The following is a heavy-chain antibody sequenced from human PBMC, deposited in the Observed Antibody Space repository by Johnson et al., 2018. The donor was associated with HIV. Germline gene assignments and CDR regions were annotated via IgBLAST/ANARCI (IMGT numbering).Heavy chain of an antibody. J-gene: IGHJ3*02. CDR2: IKSKTDGGTT. V-gene: IGHV3-15*01. Sequence: VQLVESGGGLVHPGGSLRLSCAASGFTFSNAWMSWVRQAPGKGLEWVGRIKSKTDGGTTDYAAPVKGRFTISRDNSKNTLYLQMNSLRAEDTAVYYCARDKGIAARPDAFDIWGQGTMVTVSS. CDR3: ARDKGIAARPDAFDI. D-gene: IGHD6-6*01. CDR1: GFTFSNAW.